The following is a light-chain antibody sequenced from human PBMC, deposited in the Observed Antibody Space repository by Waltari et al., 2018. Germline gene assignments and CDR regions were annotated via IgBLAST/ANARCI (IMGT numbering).Light chain of an antibody. CDR3: QQLINYPRVT. CDR1: QSIREY. CDR2: KAS. V-gene: IGKV1-5*03. J-gene: IGKJ4*01. Sequence: DIQMTQSPSTLYASVGDRVTINCRASQSIREYLAWYQQKPGKAPKLLIYKASSLESGVPSRFSGSGSGTEFTLTISSLQPEDFATYYCQQLINYPRVTFGGGTKVEIK.